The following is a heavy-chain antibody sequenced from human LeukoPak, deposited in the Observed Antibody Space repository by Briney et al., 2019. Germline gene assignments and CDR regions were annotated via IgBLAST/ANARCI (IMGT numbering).Heavy chain of an antibody. Sequence: GGSLRLSCAASGFTVSDNYMSWVRQAPGKGLEWVSVIYSGGSTYYADSVKGRFTISRDNSKNTLYLQMNSLRAEDTAVYYCARGPVSSSGFFGYWGQGTLVTVSS. J-gene: IGHJ4*02. CDR1: GFTVSDNY. V-gene: IGHV3-53*01. CDR3: ARGPVSSSGFFGY. D-gene: IGHD6-19*01. CDR2: IYSGGST.